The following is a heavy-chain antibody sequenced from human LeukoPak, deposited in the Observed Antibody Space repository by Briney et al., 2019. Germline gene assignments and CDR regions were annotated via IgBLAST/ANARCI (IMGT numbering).Heavy chain of an antibody. CDR2: INSDGSST. D-gene: IGHD5-24*01. Sequence: GGSLRLSCAASGFTLSSYWMHWVRHAPGKGLVWVSRINSDGSSTSYADSVKGRFTISRDNAKNTLYLQMNSLRAEDTAVYYCARDQEMATTGPFDYWGQGTLVTVSS. V-gene: IGHV3-74*01. CDR1: GFTLSSYW. CDR3: ARDQEMATTGPFDY. J-gene: IGHJ4*02.